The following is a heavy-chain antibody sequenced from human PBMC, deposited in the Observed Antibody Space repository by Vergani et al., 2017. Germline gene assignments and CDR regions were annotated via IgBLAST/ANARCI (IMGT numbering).Heavy chain of an antibody. D-gene: IGHD5-12*01. CDR3: TKGSRGYTGYFFDY. Sequence: EVQLLESGGGLVQPGGPLRLSCEASGFSFPGYAMSWVRQAPGKGLEWVSSVSGSSATPYYADSVKGRFIISRDNSKNTLHLQMNILRADDTAVYYCTKGSRGYTGYFFDYWGQGTLATVSS. V-gene: IGHV3-23*01. CDR1: GFSFPGYA. J-gene: IGHJ4*02. CDR2: VSGSSATP.